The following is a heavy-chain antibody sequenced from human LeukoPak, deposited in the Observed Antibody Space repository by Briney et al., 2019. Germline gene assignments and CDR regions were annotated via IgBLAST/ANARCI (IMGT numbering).Heavy chain of an antibody. Sequence: SETLSLTCTVSGGSIRNYYWNWIRQPPGKGLEWIGLIYYSGSTNYNPSLTSRVTISVDTSKNQFSLKLRSVTAADTAVYYCARGVGYSGYDAFDIWGQGTMVTVSS. CDR3: ARGVGYSGYDAFDI. CDR1: GGSIRNYY. V-gene: IGHV4-59*01. J-gene: IGHJ3*02. D-gene: IGHD5-12*01. CDR2: IYYSGST.